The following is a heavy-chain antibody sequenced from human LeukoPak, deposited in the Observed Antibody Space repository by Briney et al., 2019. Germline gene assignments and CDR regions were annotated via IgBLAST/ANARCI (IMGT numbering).Heavy chain of an antibody. CDR3: ARRSPYYYDSSGNDAFDI. CDR1: GGTFSSYA. CDR2: IIPILGIA. Sequence: GASVKVSCKASGGTFSSYAISWVRQAPGQGLEWMGRIIPILGIANYAQKFQGRVTITADKSTSTAYMELSSLRSEDTAVYYCARRSPYYYDSSGNDAFDIWGQGTMVTVSS. V-gene: IGHV1-69*04. D-gene: IGHD3-22*01. J-gene: IGHJ3*02.